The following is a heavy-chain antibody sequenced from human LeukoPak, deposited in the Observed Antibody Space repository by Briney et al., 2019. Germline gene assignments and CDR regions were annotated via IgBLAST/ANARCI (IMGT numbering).Heavy chain of an antibody. V-gene: IGHV5-51*01. J-gene: IGHJ4*02. D-gene: IGHD6-19*01. CDR2: IYPGGSET. CDR3: ARGGAVAATWLEF. Sequence: GESLKISCKGLGYDFSTYWNAWVRQRPGKGLEWMGIIYPGGSETRYDPSFQGQVTISADRSTSTAYLQWSSLRASDTAMYYCARGGAVAATWLEFWGQGTLVTVSS. CDR1: GYDFSTYW.